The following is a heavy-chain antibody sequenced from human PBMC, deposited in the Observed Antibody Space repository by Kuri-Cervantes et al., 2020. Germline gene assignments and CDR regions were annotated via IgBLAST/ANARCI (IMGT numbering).Heavy chain of an antibody. Sequence: SETLSLTCTVSGGSISGSSYYWGWIRQPPGKGLEWIGSIYYSGSTYYNPSLKSRVTTSVDTSKNQFSLKLSSVTAADTAVYYCARPVMYYYDSSGADAFDIWGQGTMVTVSS. V-gene: IGHV4-39*01. CDR1: GGSISGSSYY. CDR2: IYYSGST. J-gene: IGHJ3*02. D-gene: IGHD3-22*01. CDR3: ARPVMYYYDSSGADAFDI.